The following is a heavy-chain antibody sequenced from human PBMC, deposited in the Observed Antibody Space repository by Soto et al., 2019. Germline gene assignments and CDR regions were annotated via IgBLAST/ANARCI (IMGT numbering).Heavy chain of an antibody. CDR3: AREYYYDSSGYYLASYGMDV. D-gene: IGHD3-22*01. Sequence: SETLSLTCTVSGGSISGGGYYWSWIGQHPGKGLEWIGYIYYSGSTYYNPSLQSRVTISVDTSKNQFSLKLSSVTAADTAVYYCAREYYYDSSGYYLASYGMDVWGQGTTVTVSS. CDR2: IYYSGST. J-gene: IGHJ6*02. CDR1: GGSISGGGYY. V-gene: IGHV4-31*03.